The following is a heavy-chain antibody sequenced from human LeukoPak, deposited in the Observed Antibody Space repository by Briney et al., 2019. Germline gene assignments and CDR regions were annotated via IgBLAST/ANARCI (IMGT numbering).Heavy chain of an antibody. Sequence: ASVKVSCKASGYTFTGYYMHWVRQAPGQGLEWMGGIIPIFGTANYAQKFQGRVTITADESTSTAYMELSSLRSEDTAVYYCARSGAIYGSGSYYSAAFDIWGQGTMVTVSS. J-gene: IGHJ3*02. CDR3: ARSGAIYGSGSYYSAAFDI. D-gene: IGHD3-10*01. CDR1: GYTFTGYY. CDR2: IIPIFGTA. V-gene: IGHV1-69*13.